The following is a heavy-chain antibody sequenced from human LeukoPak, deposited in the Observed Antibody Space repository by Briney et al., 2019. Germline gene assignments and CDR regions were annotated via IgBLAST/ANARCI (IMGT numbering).Heavy chain of an antibody. V-gene: IGHV3-30*01. CDR2: ISYDGSNK. D-gene: IGHD3-22*01. J-gene: IGHJ4*02. CDR3: ARDHTSVYYDSSGYLDY. CDR1: GFTFSSYA. Sequence: HPGRSLRLSCAASGFTFSSYAMHWVRQAPGKGLEWVAVISYDGSNKYYADSVKGRFTISRDNSKNTLYLQMNSLRAEDTAVYYCARDHTSVYYDSSGYLDYWGQGTLVTVSS.